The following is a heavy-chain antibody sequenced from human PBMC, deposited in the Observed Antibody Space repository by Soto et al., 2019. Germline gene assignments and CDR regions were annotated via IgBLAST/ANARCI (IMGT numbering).Heavy chain of an antibody. Sequence: PSETLSLTGTLSGGSISSGGYYWSWIRQHPGTGLEWIGYIYYSGSTYYNPSLKSRVTISVDTSKNRFSLKLSSVTAADTAVYHCAREGCSGGSCYSAFDIWGQGTMVTVSS. D-gene: IGHD2-15*01. CDR2: IYYSGST. CDR3: AREGCSGGSCYSAFDI. V-gene: IGHV4-31*03. CDR1: GGSISSGGYY. J-gene: IGHJ3*02.